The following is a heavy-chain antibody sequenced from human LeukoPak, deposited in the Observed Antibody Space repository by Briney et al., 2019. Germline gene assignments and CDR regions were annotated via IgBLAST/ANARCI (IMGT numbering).Heavy chain of an antibody. J-gene: IGHJ4*02. V-gene: IGHV3-7*04. CDR3: ARGGYQLLWY. Sequence: GGSLRLSCAASGFTFSTYWMSWVRQAPGTGLEWVASIKQDGSEKSYVDSVKGRFTISRDNAKNSLYLQMNSLRAEDAAVYYCARGGYQLLWYWGQGTLVTVSS. CDR2: IKQDGSEK. CDR1: GFTFSTYW. D-gene: IGHD2-2*01.